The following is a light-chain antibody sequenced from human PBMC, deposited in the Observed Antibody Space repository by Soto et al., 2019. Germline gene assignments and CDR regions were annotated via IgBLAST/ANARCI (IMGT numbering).Light chain of an antibody. J-gene: IGKJ3*01. CDR1: QSVSSNN. Sequence: EIVLTQSPGTLSLSPGERATLSCRASQSVSSNNLAWYQQRPGQAPRFVIYGASTRSTGLPERFSGSGSGTDFTLPISRLEPEDLAVYYCQQYGRSPFTFGPGTTVAIQ. CDR2: GAS. CDR3: QQYGRSPFT. V-gene: IGKV3-20*01.